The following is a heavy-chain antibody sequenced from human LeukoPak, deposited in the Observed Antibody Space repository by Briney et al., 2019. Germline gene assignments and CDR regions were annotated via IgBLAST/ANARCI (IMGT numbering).Heavy chain of an antibody. CDR2: ISSSSSYI. CDR1: GFTFSSYS. CDR3: ARDRQRSAYDFWSGADNWFDP. Sequence: GGSLRLSCAAPGFTFSSYSMNWVRQAPGKGLEWVSSISSSSSYIYYADSVKGRFTISRDNAKNSLYLQMNSLRAEDTAVYYCARDRQRSAYDFWSGADNWFDPWGQGTLVTVSS. D-gene: IGHD3-3*01. V-gene: IGHV3-21*01. J-gene: IGHJ5*02.